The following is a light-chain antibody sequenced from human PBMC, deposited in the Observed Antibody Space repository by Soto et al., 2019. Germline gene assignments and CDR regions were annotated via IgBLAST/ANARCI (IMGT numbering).Light chain of an antibody. CDR2: YVD. J-gene: IGLJ1*01. V-gene: IGLV2-14*03. CDR1: SRDVGAYDY. CDR3: CSYADGSIYF. Sequence: QSVLTQPASVSGSPGQSITISCTGTSRDVGAYDYVSWYLQYPDKAPQLLIYYVDHRPSGVSSRFSGSKSGNTASLTISGLQAEDEGDYYCCSYADGSIYFFGTGTKLPS.